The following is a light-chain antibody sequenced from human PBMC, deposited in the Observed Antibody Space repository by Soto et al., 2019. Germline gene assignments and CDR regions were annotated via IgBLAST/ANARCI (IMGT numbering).Light chain of an antibody. V-gene: IGKV3-15*01. CDR1: QSVSTN. CDR3: QQYNEWPLT. Sequence: ETVMTQSPATLSVSPGERATLSCGASQSVSTNLAWYQQKPGQVPRLLIYGASTRASDIPARFSGSGSGTESTLTVSSLQSEDFAVYYCQQYNEWPLTFGGGTKV. CDR2: GAS. J-gene: IGKJ4*01.